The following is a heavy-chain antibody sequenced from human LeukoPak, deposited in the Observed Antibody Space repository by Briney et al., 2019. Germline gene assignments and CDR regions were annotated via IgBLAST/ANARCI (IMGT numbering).Heavy chain of an antibody. CDR3: ARAHSGSYSGC. CDR2: IYHSGST. J-gene: IGHJ4*02. D-gene: IGHD1-26*01. CDR1: GYSISSGYY. V-gene: IGHV4-38-2*01. Sequence: SDTLSLTCAVSGYSISSGYYWGWIRPPPGKGLEWIGTIYHSGSTYYNPSLKSRVTMSVDTSKNQFSLKLSSVTAADTAVYYCARAHSGSYSGCWGQGTLVTVSS.